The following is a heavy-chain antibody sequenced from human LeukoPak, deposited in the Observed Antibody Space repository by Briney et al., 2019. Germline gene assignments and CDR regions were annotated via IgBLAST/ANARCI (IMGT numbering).Heavy chain of an antibody. CDR1: GGTFSSYA. Sequence: GSSVKVSCKASGGTFSSYAISWVRQAPGQGLEWMGGIIPIFGTANYAQKFQGRVTITADESTSTAYMELSSLRSEDTAVYYCAFGEGAAAGTTRGYYFDYWGQGTLVTVSS. V-gene: IGHV1-69*01. D-gene: IGHD6-13*01. CDR2: IIPIFGTA. CDR3: AFGEGAAAGTTRGYYFDY. J-gene: IGHJ4*02.